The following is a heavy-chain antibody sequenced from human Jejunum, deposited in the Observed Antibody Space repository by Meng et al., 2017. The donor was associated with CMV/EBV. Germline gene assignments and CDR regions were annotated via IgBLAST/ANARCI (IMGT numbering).Heavy chain of an antibody. CDR3: ARRRYGAVSRRTFDF. V-gene: IGHV3-11*01. Sequence: SGFSLSDYHMNWVRQTPGKGLEWLSYIATRDDTIYYADSVKGRFTISRDDAKNSLYLQMNSLRSEDTAVYYCARRRYGAVSRRTFDFWGHGTLVTVSS. D-gene: IGHD3-10*01. CDR2: IATRDDTI. J-gene: IGHJ4*01. CDR1: GFSLSDYH.